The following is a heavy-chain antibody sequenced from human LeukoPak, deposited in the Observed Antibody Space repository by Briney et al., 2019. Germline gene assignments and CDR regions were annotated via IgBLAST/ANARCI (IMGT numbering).Heavy chain of an antibody. CDR2: IIPIFGTA. D-gene: IGHD4-17*01. V-gene: IGHV1-69*05. CDR3: ACLGDYYCMDV. J-gene: IGHJ6*03. Sequence: SVKVSCLSSGGTFSLYAIISLCQAPAQGLDCMGRIIPIFGTANYAQKLQGRVTITTDESTSTAYMELSSLSSEDTAVYYCACLGDYYCMDVWGKGTTVTVSS. CDR1: GGTFSLYA.